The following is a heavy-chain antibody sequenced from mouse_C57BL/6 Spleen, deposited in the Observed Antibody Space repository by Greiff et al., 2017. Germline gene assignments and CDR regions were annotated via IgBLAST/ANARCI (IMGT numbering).Heavy chain of an antibody. Sequence: QVQLQQPGAELVKPGASVKMSCKASGYTFTSYWITWVKQRPGQGLEWIGDIYPGSGSTNYNEKFKSKATLTVDTSSSTAYMQLSSLTSEDSAVYYCARCPLLRSNWYFDVWGTGTTVTVSS. CDR3: ARCPLLRSNWYFDV. CDR2: IYPGSGST. CDR1: GYTFTSYW. J-gene: IGHJ1*03. D-gene: IGHD1-1*01. V-gene: IGHV1-55*01.